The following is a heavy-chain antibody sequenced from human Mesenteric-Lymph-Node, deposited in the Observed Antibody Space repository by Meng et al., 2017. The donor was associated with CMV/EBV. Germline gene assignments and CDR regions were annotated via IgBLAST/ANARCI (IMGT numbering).Heavy chain of an antibody. CDR2: IIPIFGTA. D-gene: IGHD6-19*01. CDR1: GYMFTTYD. Sequence: SCKAAGYMFTTYDVNWVRQTPGQGLEWMGGIIPIFGTANYAQKFQGRVTITADKSTSTAYMELSSLRSEDTAVYYCARARTWLGINYWGQGTLVTVSS. J-gene: IGHJ4*02. V-gene: IGHV1-69*06. CDR3: ARARTWLGINY.